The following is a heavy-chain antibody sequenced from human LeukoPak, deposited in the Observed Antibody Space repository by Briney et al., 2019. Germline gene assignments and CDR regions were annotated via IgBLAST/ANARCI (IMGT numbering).Heavy chain of an antibody. J-gene: IGHJ4*02. Sequence: SETLSLTCTVSGGSISSYYWSRIRQPAGKGLEWIGRIYTSGSTNYNPSLKSRVTMSVDTSKNQFSLKLSSVTAADTAVYYCAGTDKYYYDSSGYLDYWGQGTLVTVSS. D-gene: IGHD3-22*01. V-gene: IGHV4-4*07. CDR3: AGTDKYYYDSSGYLDY. CDR2: IYTSGST. CDR1: GGSISSYY.